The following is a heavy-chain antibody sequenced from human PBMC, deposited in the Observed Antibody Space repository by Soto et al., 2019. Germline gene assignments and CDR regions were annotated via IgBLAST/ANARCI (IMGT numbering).Heavy chain of an antibody. Sequence: QAQLVQSGAELKKPGASVTVSCKASGYPFTNSGISWVRQDPGQGLEWMGWISAYNGNTNYAQNLQGRVSMTTDTATRTAYLELRSLRSDDTAVYFCATDTIFGSEAFDIWGQGTLVTVSS. CDR1: GYPFTNSG. V-gene: IGHV1-18*01. CDR3: ATDTIFGSEAFDI. J-gene: IGHJ3*02. D-gene: IGHD3-3*01. CDR2: ISAYNGNT.